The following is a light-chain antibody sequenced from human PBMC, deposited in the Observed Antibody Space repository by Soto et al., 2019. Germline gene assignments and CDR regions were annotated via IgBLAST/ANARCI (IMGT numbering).Light chain of an antibody. CDR3: SSYSSSYTWV. CDR1: SSDIGSQNF. J-gene: IGLJ3*02. V-gene: IGLV2-14*01. CDR2: GVT. Sequence: QSALTQPASVSGSPGQSITISCTGTSSDIGSQNFVSWHQQRPGKSPKFIIYGVTNRPSGVSNRFSGSKSGNTASLTISGLQADDGADYYCSSYSSSYTWVFGGGTKLTVL.